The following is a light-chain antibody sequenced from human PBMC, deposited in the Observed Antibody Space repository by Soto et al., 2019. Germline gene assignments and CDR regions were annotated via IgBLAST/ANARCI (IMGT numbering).Light chain of an antibody. CDR2: SNN. V-gene: IGLV1-44*01. J-gene: IGLJ1*01. CDR1: SSNIGSNT. CDR3: AAWDDSLNGYV. Sequence: QSVLTQPPSASGTPGHRVTISCSGSSSNIGSNTVNWYHQLPGTAPKLLIYSNNQRPSGVPDRFSGSKSGTSASLAISGLQSEDEGDYYCAAWDDSLNGYVFGTGTKLTVL.